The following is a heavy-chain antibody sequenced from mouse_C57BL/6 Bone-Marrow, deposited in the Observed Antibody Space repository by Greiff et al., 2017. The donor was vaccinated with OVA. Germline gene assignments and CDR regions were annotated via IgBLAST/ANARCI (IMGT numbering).Heavy chain of an antibody. CDR3: ARSGQLRLRSVDY. Sequence: QVQLQQSGPELVKPGASVKISCKASGYTFTDYYINWVKQRLGQGLEWIGWIFPGSGSTYYNEKFKGKATLTVDKSSSTAYMLLSSLTSEDSAVYFCARSGQLRLRSVDYWGQGTTLTVSS. J-gene: IGHJ2*01. D-gene: IGHD3-2*02. CDR2: IFPGSGST. CDR1: GYTFTDYY. V-gene: IGHV1-75*01.